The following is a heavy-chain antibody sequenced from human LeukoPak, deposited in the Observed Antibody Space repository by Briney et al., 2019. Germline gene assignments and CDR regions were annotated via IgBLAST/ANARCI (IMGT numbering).Heavy chain of an antibody. CDR3: AKQGTGSYLDH. D-gene: IGHD2-8*02. CDR1: GFSFSTYA. J-gene: IGHJ4*02. V-gene: IGHV3-23*01. CDR2: IGGGGTNT. Sequence: AGGSLRLSCAASGFSFSTYAMSWVRQAPGKGLEWVSSIGGGGTNTYYADSVKGRFTISRDNSKNTLYLQMNSLRAEDTAVYYCAKQGTGSYLDHWGPGTLVTVSS.